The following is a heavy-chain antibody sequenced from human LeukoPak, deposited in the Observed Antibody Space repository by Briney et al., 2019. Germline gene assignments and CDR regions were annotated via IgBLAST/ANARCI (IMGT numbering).Heavy chain of an antibody. Sequence: ASVKVSCKASGYTFTGYYMHWVRQAPGQGLEWMGWINPNSGGTNYAQKFRGRVTMTRDTSISTAYMELSRLRSDDTAVYYCAREGVSSSSPVHYYYMDVWGKGTTVTVSS. CDR2: INPNSGGT. CDR1: GYTFTGYY. CDR3: AREGVSSSSPVHYYYMDV. D-gene: IGHD6-6*01. J-gene: IGHJ6*03. V-gene: IGHV1-2*02.